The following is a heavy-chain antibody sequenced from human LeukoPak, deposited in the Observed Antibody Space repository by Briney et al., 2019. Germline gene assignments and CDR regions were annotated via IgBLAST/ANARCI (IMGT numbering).Heavy chain of an antibody. CDR1: GGSISSYY. Sequence: SETLSLTCTVSGGSISSYYWSWIRQPPGKGLEWIGYVYYSGSTNYNPSLKSRVTISVDTSKNQFSLKLSSVTAADTAVYYCARGRYCSGGSCFDYWGQGTLVTVSS. J-gene: IGHJ4*02. D-gene: IGHD2-15*01. CDR3: ARGRYCSGGSCFDY. CDR2: VYYSGST. V-gene: IGHV4-59*01.